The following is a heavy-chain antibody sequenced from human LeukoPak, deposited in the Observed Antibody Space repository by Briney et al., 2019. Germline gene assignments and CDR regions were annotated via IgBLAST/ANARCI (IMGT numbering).Heavy chain of an antibody. CDR3: ATGNYYDSRGYYTFGH. J-gene: IGHJ4*02. CDR1: GFAFNKYW. D-gene: IGHD3-22*01. CDR2: INGDGSTT. Sequence: GGSLRLSCAASGFAFNKYWMHCVRQAPRNGLVWVSRINGDGSTTIYTDSVKGGFTISTDNAKNTLCLQMSSLRAEDTAVYYCATGNYYDSRGYYTFGHWGQGTLVTVSS. V-gene: IGHV3-74*01.